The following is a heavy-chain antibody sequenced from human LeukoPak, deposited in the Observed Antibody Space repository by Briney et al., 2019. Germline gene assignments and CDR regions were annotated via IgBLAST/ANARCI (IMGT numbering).Heavy chain of an antibody. J-gene: IGHJ4*02. CDR3: ARGVVTAILDYFDY. CDR1: GGSISSGGYS. V-gene: IGHV4-30-2*01. Sequence: SQTLSLTCAVSGGSISSGGYSWSWIRQPPGKGLEWIEYIYHSGSTYYNPSLKSRVTISVDRSKNQFSLKLSSVTAADTAVFYCARGVVTAILDYFDYWGQGTLVTVSS. CDR2: IYHSGST. D-gene: IGHD2-21*02.